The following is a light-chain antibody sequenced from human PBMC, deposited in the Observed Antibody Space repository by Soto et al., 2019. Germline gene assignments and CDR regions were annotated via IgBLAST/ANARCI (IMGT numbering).Light chain of an antibody. CDR3: QQYGSSRA. J-gene: IGKJ1*01. V-gene: IGKV3-20*01. CDR2: GAS. CDR1: QSVSSSF. Sequence: DIVLTQSPGTLSLSPGESATLSCRASQSVSSSFLAWYQQQPGQAPRLLIYGASSRATGIPDRFSGSGSGTDFTLTISRLEPEDFAVYYCQQYGSSRAFGQGTKVEIK.